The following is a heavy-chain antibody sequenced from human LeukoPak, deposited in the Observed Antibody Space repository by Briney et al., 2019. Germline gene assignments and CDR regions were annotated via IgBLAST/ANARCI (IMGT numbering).Heavy chain of an antibody. CDR1: GYTFTSYG. D-gene: IGHD6-13*01. V-gene: IGHV1-18*01. CDR3: ARLDEYSSSWYSGMDV. CDR2: ISAYNGNT. Sequence: ASVKVSCKASGYTFTSYGISWVRQAPGQGLEWMGWISAYNGNTNYAQKLQGRVTMTTDTSTNTAYMELRSLRSDDTAVYYCARLDEYSSSWYSGMDVWGQGTTVTVSS. J-gene: IGHJ6*02.